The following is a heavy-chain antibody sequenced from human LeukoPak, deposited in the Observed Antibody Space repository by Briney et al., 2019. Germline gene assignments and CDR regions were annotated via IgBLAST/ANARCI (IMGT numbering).Heavy chain of an antibody. CDR3: AHRGGAVAGHYYFDC. CDR2: IYRNDDK. Sequence: GPTLVNPIQTLTLTCTFSGISLSTTGVGVNSIRQSPAKALEGLRLIYRNDDKRYSSSLKSRLPITRDTSKNQVVLTMTNMDPVDTATYYCAHRGGAVAGHYYFDCWGQGTLVTVSS. D-gene: IGHD6-19*01. J-gene: IGHJ4*02. CDR1: GISLSTTGVG. V-gene: IGHV2-5*01.